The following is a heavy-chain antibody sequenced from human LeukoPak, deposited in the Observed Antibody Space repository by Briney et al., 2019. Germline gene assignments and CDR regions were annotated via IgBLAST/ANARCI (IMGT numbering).Heavy chain of an antibody. D-gene: IGHD3-22*01. CDR3: AKDRFHYYDSSGYYPGRDAFDI. V-gene: IGHV3-23*01. CDR1: GFTFSSYA. CDR2: ISGSGGST. Sequence: GGSLRLSCAASGFTFSSYAMSWVRQAPGKGLEWVSAISGSGGSTYYADSVKGRFTISRDNSKNTLYLQMNSLRAEDTAVYYCAKDRFHYYDSSGYYPGRDAFDIWGQGTMVTISS. J-gene: IGHJ3*02.